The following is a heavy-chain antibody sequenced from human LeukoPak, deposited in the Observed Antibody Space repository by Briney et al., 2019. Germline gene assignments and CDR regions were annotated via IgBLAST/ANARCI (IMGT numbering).Heavy chain of an antibody. D-gene: IGHD3-10*01. CDR3: ASEYYYGSGTLSSY. CDR1: GYSISSGYY. J-gene: IGHJ4*02. V-gene: IGHV4-38-2*02. CDR2: IYHSGST. Sequence: SETLSLTCTVSGYSISSGYYWGWIRQPPGKGLEWIGSIYHSGSTYYNPSLKSRVTISVDTSKNQFSLKLSSVTAADTAVYYCASEYYYGSGTLSSYWGQGTLVTVSS.